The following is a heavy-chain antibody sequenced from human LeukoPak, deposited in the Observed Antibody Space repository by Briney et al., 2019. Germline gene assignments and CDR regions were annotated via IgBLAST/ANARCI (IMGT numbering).Heavy chain of an antibody. CDR2: ISSSGSTI. J-gene: IGHJ4*02. V-gene: IGHV3-48*03. CDR3: ARESIAAAGTSVDY. Sequence: GGSLRLSCAASGFTFSSYEMNWVRQAPGKGPEWVSYISSSGSTIYYADSVKGRFTISRDNAKNSLYLQMNSLRAEDTAVYYCARESIAAAGTSVDYWGQGTLVTVSS. CDR1: GFTFSSYE. D-gene: IGHD6-13*01.